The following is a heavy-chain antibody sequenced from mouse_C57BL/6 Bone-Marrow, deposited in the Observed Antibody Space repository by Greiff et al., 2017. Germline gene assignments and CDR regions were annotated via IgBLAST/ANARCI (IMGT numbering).Heavy chain of an antibody. V-gene: IGHV1-54*01. J-gene: IGHJ2*01. CDR2: INPGSGGT. CDR3: ERFPNYDGSSYGDY. Sequence: VKLMESGAELVRPGTSVKVSCKASGYAFTNYLIEWVKQRPGQGLEWIGVINPGSGGTNYNEKFKGKATLTADKSSSTAYMQLSSLTSEDSAVYFCERFPNYDGSSYGDYWGQGTTLTVSS. D-gene: IGHD1-1*01. CDR1: GYAFTNYL.